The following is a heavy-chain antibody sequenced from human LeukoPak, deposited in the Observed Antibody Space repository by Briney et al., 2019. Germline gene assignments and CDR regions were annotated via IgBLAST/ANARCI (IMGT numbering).Heavy chain of an antibody. J-gene: IGHJ4*02. CDR1: GFSISNYW. Sequence: GGSLRLSCAGSGFSISNYWMSWVRQAPGKGLEWVANIKQDGSEKYYVDSVKGRFTISRDNAKNSLYLQMNSLRAEDTAVYYCARSRYRDGYNWAYWGQGTLVTVSS. D-gene: IGHD5-24*01. V-gene: IGHV3-7*01. CDR3: ARSRYRDGYNWAY. CDR2: IKQDGSEK.